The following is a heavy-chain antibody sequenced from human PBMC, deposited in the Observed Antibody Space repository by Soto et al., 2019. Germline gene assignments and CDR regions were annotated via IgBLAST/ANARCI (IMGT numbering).Heavy chain of an antibody. J-gene: IGHJ3*02. CDR2: FIPIFDAA. CDR1: GDTFTNYA. CDR3: ARKAESYGFDI. Sequence: ASVKVSCKASGDTFTNYAINWVRQAPGQGLEWMGGFIPIFDAANYAQNFRGRVTITADVSTSTAYMELSGLRSEDTAMYYCARKAESYGFDIWGQGTLVTVPS. V-gene: IGHV1-69*13. D-gene: IGHD3-10*01.